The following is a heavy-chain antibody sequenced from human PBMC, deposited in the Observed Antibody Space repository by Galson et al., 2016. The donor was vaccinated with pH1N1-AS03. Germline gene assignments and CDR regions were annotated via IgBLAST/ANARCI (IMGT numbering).Heavy chain of an antibody. CDR2: INPNGGDT. CDR3: ATYRHSYGSSGPTTPYGLDV. D-gene: IGHD3-22*01. V-gene: IGHV1-2*02. Sequence: SVKVSCKASGYTFTGHWIHWVRQAPGQGPEWMGWINPNGGDTKYAQKFPGRVTMTRDTSITTAYLELSGLRSDDTAVYSCATYRHSYGSSGPTTPYGLDVWGQGTTVTVSS. CDR1: GYTFTGHW. J-gene: IGHJ6*02.